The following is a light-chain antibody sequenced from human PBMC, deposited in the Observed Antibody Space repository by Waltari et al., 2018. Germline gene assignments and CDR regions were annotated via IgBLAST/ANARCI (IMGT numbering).Light chain of an antibody. V-gene: IGLV2-8*01. Sequence: QSALTQPPSASGSPGQSVTIPCPGTSSYVGHCHYVSWFQQRPGKAPRLMIYEVTKRPSGVPDRFSGSKSGNTASLTVSGLQADDEADYYCSSHGAYKLFGGGTKLTVL. J-gene: IGLJ3*02. CDR3: SSHGAYKL. CDR1: SSYVGHCHY. CDR2: EVT.